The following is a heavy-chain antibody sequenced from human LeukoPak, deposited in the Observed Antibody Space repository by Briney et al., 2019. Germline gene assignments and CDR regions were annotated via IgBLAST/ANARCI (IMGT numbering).Heavy chain of an antibody. CDR2: INTNTGNP. Sequence: ASVKVSCKASGHTFTSYAMNWVRQAPGQGLEWMGWINTNTGNPTYAQGFTGRFVFSLDTSVSTAYLQVSSLKAEDTAVYYCARDLLRYFDWLLYYYGMDVWGQGTTVTVSS. CDR3: ARDLLRYFDWLLYYYGMDV. J-gene: IGHJ6*02. CDR1: GHTFTSYA. D-gene: IGHD3-9*01. V-gene: IGHV7-4-1*02.